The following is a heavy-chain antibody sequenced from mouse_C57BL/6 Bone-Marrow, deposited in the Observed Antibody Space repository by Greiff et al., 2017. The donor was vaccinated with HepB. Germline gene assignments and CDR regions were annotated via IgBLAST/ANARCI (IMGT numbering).Heavy chain of an antibody. CDR1: GYAFTNYL. V-gene: IGHV1-54*01. CDR2: INPGSGGT. CDR3: AIYYDYDPYYFDY. Sequence: QVQLQQSGAELVRPGTSVKVSCKASGYAFTNYLIEWVKQRPGQGLEWIGVINPGSGGTNYNEKFKGTATLTADKSSSTAYMQLSSLTSEDSAVYFCAIYYDYDPYYFDYWGQGTTLTVSS. J-gene: IGHJ2*01. D-gene: IGHD2-4*01.